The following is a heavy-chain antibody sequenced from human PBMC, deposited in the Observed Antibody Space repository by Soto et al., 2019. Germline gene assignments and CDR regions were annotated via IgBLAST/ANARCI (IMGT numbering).Heavy chain of an antibody. Sequence: QVQLVQSGAEVKKPGSSVKVSCKASGGTFSSYAISWVRQAPGQGLEWMGGIIPIFGTANYAQKFQGRVTITADEATSTAYMELSSLRSEDTAVYYCARVGVDDYVWGSQDGTPFDYWGQGTLVTVSS. CDR1: GGTFSSYA. V-gene: IGHV1-69*12. J-gene: IGHJ4*02. CDR3: ARVGVDDYVWGSQDGTPFDY. CDR2: IIPIFGTA. D-gene: IGHD3-16*01.